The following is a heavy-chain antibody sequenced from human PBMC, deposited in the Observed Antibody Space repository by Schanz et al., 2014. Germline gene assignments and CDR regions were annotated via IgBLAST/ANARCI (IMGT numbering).Heavy chain of an antibody. CDR1: GGTFSSDT. J-gene: IGHJ3*01. Sequence: QVHLVQSGAEVKKPGSSVKVSCKASGGTFSSDTFSWVRQAPGQGLEWVGWISPYTGNTHYFDKMEGRVTMTTDTSTSTAYMELRSLRSDDTAMYYCETMWGYCAATAGQILEVLDVWGQGTMVTDSS. D-gene: IGHD2-8*02. CDR3: ETMWGYCAATAGQILEVLDV. V-gene: IGHV1-18*01. CDR2: ISPYTGNT.